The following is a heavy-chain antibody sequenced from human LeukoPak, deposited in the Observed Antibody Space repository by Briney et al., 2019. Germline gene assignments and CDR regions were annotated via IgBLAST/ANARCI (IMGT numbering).Heavy chain of an antibody. V-gene: IGHV3-23*01. CDR2: ISGSGGST. CDR1: GFTFSSYA. J-gene: IGHJ4*02. Sequence: GGSLRLSCAASGFTFSSYAMSWVRQAPAKGLEWVSAISGSGGSTYYADSVKGRFTISRDNSKNTLYLQMNSLRAEDTAVYYCAKDQVRASGPYWGQGTLVTVSS. D-gene: IGHD3-10*01. CDR3: AKDQVRASGPY.